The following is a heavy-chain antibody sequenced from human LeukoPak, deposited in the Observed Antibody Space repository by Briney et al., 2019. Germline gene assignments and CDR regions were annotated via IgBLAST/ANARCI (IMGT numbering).Heavy chain of an antibody. CDR2: IYTSGST. J-gene: IGHJ4*02. V-gene: IGHV4-4*07. CDR1: GGSISSYY. D-gene: IGHD3-3*01. Sequence: SETLSLTCTVSGGSISSYYWSWIRQPAGKGLEWIGRIYTSGSTNYNPSLKSRVTISVDTSKNQFSLKLSSVTAADTAVYYCASGVWSGYYHGYFDYWGQGALVTVSS. CDR3: ASGVWSGYYHGYFDY.